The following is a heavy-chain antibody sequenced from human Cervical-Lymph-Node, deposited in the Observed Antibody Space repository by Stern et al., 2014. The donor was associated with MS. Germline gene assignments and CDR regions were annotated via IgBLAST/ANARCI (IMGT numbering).Heavy chain of an antibody. CDR1: GFSLSNARMG. D-gene: IGHD6-19*01. CDR3: ARIQEQWRPPVLAY. CDR2: IFSNDEK. V-gene: IGHV2-26*01. Sequence: QITLKESGPVLVKPTETLTLTCTVSGFSLSNARMGVSWIRQPPGKALEXLAHIFSNDEKSYSPTLKSRLTISKDPSKSQVVLTMTNMDPVDTATYYCARIQEQWRPPVLAYWGQGTLVTVSS. J-gene: IGHJ4*02.